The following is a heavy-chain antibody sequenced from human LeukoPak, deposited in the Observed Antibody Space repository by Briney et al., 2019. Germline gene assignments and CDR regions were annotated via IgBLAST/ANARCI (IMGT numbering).Heavy chain of an antibody. V-gene: IGHV1-2*02. J-gene: IGHJ6*03. CDR2: INPNSGGT. D-gene: IGHD6-13*01. CDR3: ARRGLAAAGLNTYYYYYMDV. Sequence: ASVKVSYKASGYTFTGYYMHWVRQAPGQGFEWMGWINPNSGGTKSAQKFQDRVTMTRDTSISTAYMELSRLRSEDTAVYYCARRGLAAAGLNTYYYYYMDVWGKGTTVTVSS. CDR1: GYTFTGYY.